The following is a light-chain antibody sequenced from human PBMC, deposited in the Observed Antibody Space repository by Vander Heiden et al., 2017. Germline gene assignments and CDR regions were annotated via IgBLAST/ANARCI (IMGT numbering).Light chain of an antibody. CDR1: QSLSISQ. CDR2: AAS. J-gene: IGKJ1*01. V-gene: IGKV3-20*01. Sequence: EIVLTHSPGTLSSSPGERANISCRARQSLSISQLAWYQQKRGQAPRLLIYAASSSATGIPDRFSGSGSGTDFTLTISRREPEDFAVYYCHQDGGLPWTFGRGTKVEIK. CDR3: HQDGGLPWT.